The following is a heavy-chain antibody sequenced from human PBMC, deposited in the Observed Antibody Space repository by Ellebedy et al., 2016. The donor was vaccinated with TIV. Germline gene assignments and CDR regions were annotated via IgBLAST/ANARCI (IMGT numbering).Heavy chain of an antibody. CDR1: GDSVSTDIG. Sequence: SQTLSLTCVISGDSVSTDIGWNWIRQSPSRGLEWLVRTYYRSKWNNDYAVSLKSRITINPDTSKNLFSLQLNSVTPEDTAVYYCARGWFGSGMGVWGQGTTVTVSS. V-gene: IGHV6-1*01. J-gene: IGHJ6*02. D-gene: IGHD3-10*01. CDR3: ARGWFGSGMGV. CDR2: TYYRSKWNN.